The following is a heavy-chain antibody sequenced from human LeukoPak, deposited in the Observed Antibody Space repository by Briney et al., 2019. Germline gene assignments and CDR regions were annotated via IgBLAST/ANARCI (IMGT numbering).Heavy chain of an antibody. Sequence: SVKVSCKASGGTFISYAISWVRQAPGQGLEWMGGIIPIFGTANYAQKFQGRVTITADESTSTAYMELSGLRSEDTAVYYCARVKVPAAIHYWFDPWGQGTLVTVSS. CDR3: ARVKVPAAIHYWFDP. V-gene: IGHV1-69*01. J-gene: IGHJ5*02. D-gene: IGHD2-2*02. CDR2: IIPIFGTA. CDR1: GGTFISYA.